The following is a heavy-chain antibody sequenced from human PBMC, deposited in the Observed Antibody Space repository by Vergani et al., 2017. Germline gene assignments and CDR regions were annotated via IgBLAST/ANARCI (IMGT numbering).Heavy chain of an antibody. CDR3: ARHTTYTDS. CDR1: EYSFGNYW. D-gene: IGHD1-1*01. J-gene: IGHJ4*02. CDR2: IYPAYSDT. Sequence: EVELVQSGPEMRKPGESLKISCKGSEYSFGNYWIGWVRQMPGKGLEWMGIIYPAYSDTRYIPSFQGQVTISADKSISTAFLQWDSLKASDTALYYCARHTTYTDSWGQGTRVTVSS. V-gene: IGHV5-51*01.